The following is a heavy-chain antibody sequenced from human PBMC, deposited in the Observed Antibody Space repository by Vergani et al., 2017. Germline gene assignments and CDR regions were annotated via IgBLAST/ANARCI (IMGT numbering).Heavy chain of an antibody. D-gene: IGHD3-22*01. J-gene: IGHJ4*02. V-gene: IGHV3-30*19. Sequence: QVQLVESGGGVVQPGRSLRLSCAASGFTFSSYGMHWVRQAPGKGLEWVAVISYDGSNKYYADSVKGRFTISRDNSKNTLYLQMNSLRAEDTAVYYCARGGPPNYYDDSSGYYQYWGQGTLVTVSS. CDR2: ISYDGSNK. CDR1: GFTFSSYG. CDR3: ARGGPPNYYDDSSGYYQY.